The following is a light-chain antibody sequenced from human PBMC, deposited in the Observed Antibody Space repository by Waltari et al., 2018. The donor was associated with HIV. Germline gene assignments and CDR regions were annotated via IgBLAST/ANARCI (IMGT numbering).Light chain of an antibody. CDR2: AAS. Sequence: DIQLTQPPPFLPSSLLHRVSTTCQTSQDISNYIAWYQHNPGKAPKLLIYAASALQTGVPSRFSGSGSGTDFTLTISSLQAEDFATYYCQQIKVYPLTFGAGTKVEIK. CDR3: QQIKVYPLT. V-gene: IGKV1-9*01. J-gene: IGKJ4*01. CDR1: QDISNY.